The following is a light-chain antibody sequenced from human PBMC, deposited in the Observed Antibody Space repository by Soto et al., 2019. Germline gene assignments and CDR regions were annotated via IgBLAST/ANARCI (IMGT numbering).Light chain of an antibody. V-gene: IGKV1D-13*01. CDR1: QGISSS. Sequence: IQLTQSPSSLSTTVGDRVTNTCRASQGISSSLTWYQQKPGKAPKLLIYDASSLESVVPSRFSGSGSGTDFSLTISSLQPEDFATYYCQQFNNLYTFGQG. CDR3: QQFNNLYT. CDR2: DAS. J-gene: IGKJ2*01.